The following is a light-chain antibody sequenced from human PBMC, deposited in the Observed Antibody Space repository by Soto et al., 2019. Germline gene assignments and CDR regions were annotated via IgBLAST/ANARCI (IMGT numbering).Light chain of an antibody. CDR2: GAS. V-gene: IGKV3-15*01. J-gene: IGKJ4*01. Sequence: EIVMTQSPATLSVSPGEGATPSCRASQSVSSNLAWYQQKPGQAPRLLISGASARVTGIPARFSGSGSGTDFTLTVSSLQSEDFAIYYCQQYHDWPLTFGGGTTVEIK. CDR1: QSVSSN. CDR3: QQYHDWPLT.